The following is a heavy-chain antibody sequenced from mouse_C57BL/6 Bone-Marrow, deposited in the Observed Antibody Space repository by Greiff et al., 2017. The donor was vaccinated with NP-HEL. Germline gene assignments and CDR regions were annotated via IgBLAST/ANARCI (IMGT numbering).Heavy chain of an antibody. D-gene: IGHD2-4*01. V-gene: IGHV3-6*01. CDR1: GYSITSGYY. J-gene: IGHJ2*01. CDR2: ISYDGSN. Sequence: EVQLKESGPGLVKPSQSLSLTCSVTGYSITSGYYWNWIRQFPGNKLEWMGYISYDGSNNYNPSLKNRISITRDTSKNQFFLKLNSVTTEDTATYYCARDRRLRGYFDYWGQGTTLTVSS. CDR3: ARDRRLRGYFDY.